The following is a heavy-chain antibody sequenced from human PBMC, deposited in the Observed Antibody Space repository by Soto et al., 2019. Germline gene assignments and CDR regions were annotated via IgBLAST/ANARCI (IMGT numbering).Heavy chain of an antibody. Sequence: VQLVESGGDLVQRGGSLRLSCVASGFTFSVYSMNWVRQAPGKGLEWFSYITSDTKTIKYADSVKGRFTISRDNAKNSVYLKMNSLRDEDTAVYYCARSVEGHFDYWGQGTVVTVSS. J-gene: IGHJ4*02. CDR1: GFTFSVYS. D-gene: IGHD6-19*01. V-gene: IGHV3-48*02. CDR3: ARSVEGHFDY. CDR2: ITSDTKTI.